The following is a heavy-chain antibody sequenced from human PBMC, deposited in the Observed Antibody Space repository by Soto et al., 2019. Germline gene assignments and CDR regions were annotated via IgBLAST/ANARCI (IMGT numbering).Heavy chain of an antibody. J-gene: IGHJ4*02. CDR2: IWYDGSNK. V-gene: IGHV3-33*01. Sequence: QVQLVESGGGVVQPGRSLRLSCAASGFTFSSYGMHWVRQAPGKGLEWVAVIWYDGSNKYYADSVKGRFTISRDNSKNTLYLQMNSLRAEDTAVYYCARVRGGYNYEGYDYWCQGTLVTVSS. D-gene: IGHD5-12*01. CDR3: ARVRGGYNYEGYDY. CDR1: GFTFSSYG.